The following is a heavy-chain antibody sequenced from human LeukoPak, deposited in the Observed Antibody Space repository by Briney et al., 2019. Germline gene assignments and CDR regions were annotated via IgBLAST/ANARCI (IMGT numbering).Heavy chain of an antibody. CDR2: IYYSGST. Sequence: PSETLSLTCTVSGGSISSYYWSWIRQPPGKGLEWIGYIYYSGSTNYNPSLKSRVTISVDTSKNQFSLKLSSVTAADTAVYYCARHVKQRLTPFDYWGQGTLVTVPS. V-gene: IGHV4-59*08. CDR3: ARHVKQRLTPFDY. CDR1: GGSISSYY. D-gene: IGHD6-19*01. J-gene: IGHJ4*02.